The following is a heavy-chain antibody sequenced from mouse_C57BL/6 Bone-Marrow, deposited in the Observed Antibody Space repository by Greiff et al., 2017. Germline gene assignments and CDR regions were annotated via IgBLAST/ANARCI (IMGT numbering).Heavy chain of an antibody. J-gene: IGHJ2*01. Sequence: EVKLVESGGGLVKPGGSLKLSCAASGFTFSDYGMHWVRQAPEKGLEWVAYISSGSSTIYYADTVKGRFTISRDNAKNTLFLQMTSLRSEDTAMYYCARGRYYGSSSFDYWGQGTTLTVSS. CDR3: ARGRYYGSSSFDY. CDR2: ISSGSSTI. D-gene: IGHD1-1*01. V-gene: IGHV5-17*01. CDR1: GFTFSDYG.